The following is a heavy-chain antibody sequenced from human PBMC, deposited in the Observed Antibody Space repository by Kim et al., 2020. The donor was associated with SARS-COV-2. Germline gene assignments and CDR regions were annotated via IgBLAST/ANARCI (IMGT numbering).Heavy chain of an antibody. CDR2: MSPRTGET. V-gene: IGHV1-8*01. CDR1: GYTFIDYD. CDR3: ARGQLSSCFTDAGRFYYGVDV. Sequence: ASVKVSCKASGYTFIDYDITWMREATGQGLEWMGWMSPRTGETGYAQRLQGRVTMTSDRSMTTAYMELTGLRFEDTGLYYCARGQLSSCFTDAGRFYYGVDVWGQGTKVTVSS. D-gene: IGHD2-15*01. J-gene: IGHJ6*02.